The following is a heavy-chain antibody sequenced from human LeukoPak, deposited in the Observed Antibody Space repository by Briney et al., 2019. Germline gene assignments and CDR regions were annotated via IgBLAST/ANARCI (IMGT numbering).Heavy chain of an antibody. V-gene: IGHV3-48*01. CDR3: ARDSLSAMAAY. CDR2: ISSDSSTI. J-gene: IGHJ4*02. CDR1: GFTFSSYG. Sequence: GGSLRLSCAASGFTFSSYGMNWVRQAPGKGLEWVSFISSDSSTIYYADSVRGRFTISRDNAENSLFLQMNSLRAEDTAVYYCARDSLSAMAAYRGQGTLVTVSS. D-gene: IGHD5-18*01.